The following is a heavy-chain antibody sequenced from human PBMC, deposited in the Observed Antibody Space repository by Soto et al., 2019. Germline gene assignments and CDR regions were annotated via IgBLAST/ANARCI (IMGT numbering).Heavy chain of an antibody. J-gene: IGHJ4*02. CDR2: IYYSGIT. CDR1: GVSISNSSYY. CDR3: ARHGSN. Sequence: PSETLSLTCTVPGVSISNSSYYWGWIRRPPGKGLEWIGTIYYSGITYYNPSLKSRVTISVDTSKNQFSLKLTSVTAADTAVYYCARHGSNWGQGTLVTAPQ. V-gene: IGHV4-39*01.